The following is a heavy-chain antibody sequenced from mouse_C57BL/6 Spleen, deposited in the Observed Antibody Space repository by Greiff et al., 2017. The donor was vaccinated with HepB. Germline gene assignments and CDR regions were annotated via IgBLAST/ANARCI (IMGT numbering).Heavy chain of an antibody. CDR1: GFSLTSYG. CDR3: AKSLYYGSSYAMDY. D-gene: IGHD1-1*01. Sequence: QVQLKESGPGLVQPSQSLSITCTVSGFSLTSYGVHWVRQPPGKGLEWLGVIWSGGSTDYNAAFISRLSISKDNSKSQVFFKMNSLQADDTAIYYCAKSLYYGSSYAMDYWGQGTSVTVSS. CDR2: IWSGGST. J-gene: IGHJ4*01. V-gene: IGHV2-4*01.